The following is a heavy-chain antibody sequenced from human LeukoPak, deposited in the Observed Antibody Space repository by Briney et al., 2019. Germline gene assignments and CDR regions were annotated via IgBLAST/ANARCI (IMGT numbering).Heavy chain of an antibody. D-gene: IGHD2-15*01. V-gene: IGHV1-18*01. J-gene: IGHJ2*01. CDR1: GYTFTRYG. CDR2: ISAYNGNT. CDR3: AAEQDGYLDL. Sequence: ASVKVSCKASGYTFTRYGISWVRQAPGQGLEWMGWISAYNGNTNYAQKLQGRVTMTRDMSTSTVYMELSSLRSEDTAVYYCAAEQDGYLDLWGRGTLVTVSS.